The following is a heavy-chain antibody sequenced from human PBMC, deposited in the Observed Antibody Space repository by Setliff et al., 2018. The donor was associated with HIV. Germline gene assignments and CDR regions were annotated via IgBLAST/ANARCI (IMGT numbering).Heavy chain of an antibody. CDR2: IYSSGST. CDR1: GDSISNPNYY. J-gene: IGHJ4*02. Sequence: ASETLSLTCSVSGDSISNPNYYWSWIRQPPGKGLEWIGYIYSSGSTNYNPSLKSRVTISLDTSKNQFSLNLTSVTAADTAVYYCARVDCSGGSCYSPAYWGQGTLVTVSS. V-gene: IGHV4-61*01. D-gene: IGHD2-15*01. CDR3: ARVDCSGGSCYSPAY.